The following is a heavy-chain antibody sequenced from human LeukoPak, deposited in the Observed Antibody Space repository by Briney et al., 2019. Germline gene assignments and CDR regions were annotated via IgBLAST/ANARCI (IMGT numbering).Heavy chain of an antibody. CDR2: IYYSGST. J-gene: IGHJ4*02. CDR1: GGSISSYY. D-gene: IGHD3-10*01. CDR3: ARDKDYRSGYFDY. V-gene: IGHV4-59*01. Sequence: SETLSLTCTVPGGSISSYYWSWIRQPPGKGLEWIGYIYYSGSTNYNPSLKSRVTISVDTSKNQYSLKLSSVTAADTAVYYCARDKDYRSGYFDYWGQGTLVTVSS.